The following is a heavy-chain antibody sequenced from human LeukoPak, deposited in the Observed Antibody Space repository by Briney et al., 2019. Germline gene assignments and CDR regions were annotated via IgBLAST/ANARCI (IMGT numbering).Heavy chain of an antibody. Sequence: GGSLRLSCTASGFTFNNFAMSWVRQAPGTGLEWVSAISGSAGSTYYADSVKGRFTISRDNSKNTLYLQMDSLGAEDTAVYFCARGLVEMATIYFDYWGQGTLVTVSS. CDR1: GFTFNNFA. V-gene: IGHV3-23*01. J-gene: IGHJ4*02. CDR3: ARGLVEMATIYFDY. D-gene: IGHD5-24*01. CDR2: ISGSAGST.